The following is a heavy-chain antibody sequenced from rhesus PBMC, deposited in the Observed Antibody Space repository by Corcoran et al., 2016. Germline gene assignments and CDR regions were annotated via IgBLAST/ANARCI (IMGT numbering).Heavy chain of an antibody. CDR1: GLTFSTFW. V-gene: IGHV3-14*01. Sequence: EVQLVESGGGLAKPGGSVRLSCAASGLTFSTFWVHWVRQAHGKGLEWISGINTAGSSTYYADSVKGRFTITRENAKNTVYLQMAGLRPEDTAVYYCAGIFDYWGQGVLVTVSS. J-gene: IGHJ4*01. CDR3: AGIFDY. CDR2: INTAGSST.